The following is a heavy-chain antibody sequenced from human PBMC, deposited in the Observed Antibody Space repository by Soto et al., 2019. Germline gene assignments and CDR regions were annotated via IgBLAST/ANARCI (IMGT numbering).Heavy chain of an antibody. D-gene: IGHD5-12*01. CDR3: TPLIVATIPLDDAFDI. J-gene: IGHJ3*02. V-gene: IGHV3-73*01. CDR2: IRSKANSYAT. Sequence: GGSLRLSCAASGFTFSGSAMHWVRQASGKGLEWVGRIRSKANSYATAYAASVKGRFTISRDDSKNTAYLQMNSLKTEDTAVYYCTPLIVATIPLDDAFDIWGQGTMVTVSS. CDR1: GFTFSGSA.